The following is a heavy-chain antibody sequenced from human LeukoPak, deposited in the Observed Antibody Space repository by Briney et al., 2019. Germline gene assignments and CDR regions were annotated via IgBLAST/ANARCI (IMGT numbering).Heavy chain of an antibody. D-gene: IGHD3-10*01. CDR1: GFTFSSYE. CDR2: ISSSGSTI. CDR3: NSITMVRGVIITSH. J-gene: IGHJ4*02. Sequence: GGSLRLSCAASGFTFSSYEMNWVRQAPGKGLEWVSYISSSGSTIYYADSVKGRFTISRDNAKNSLYVQMNSLRAEDTAVYYCNSITMVRGVIITSHWGQGTLVTVSS. V-gene: IGHV3-48*03.